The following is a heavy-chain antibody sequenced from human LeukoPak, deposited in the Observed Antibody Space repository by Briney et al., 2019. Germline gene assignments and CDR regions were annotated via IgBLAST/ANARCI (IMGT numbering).Heavy chain of an antibody. CDR3: ARRPYYYGSGSYYYYYMDV. J-gene: IGHJ6*03. Sequence: SETLSLTCTVSGGSFSSGSYYWSWIRQPAGKGLEWIGRIYTSGSTNYNPSLKSRVTISVDTSKNQFSLKLSSVTAADTAVYYCARRPYYYGSGSYYYYYMDVWGKGTTVTVSS. D-gene: IGHD3-10*01. CDR1: GGSFSSGSYY. V-gene: IGHV4-61*02. CDR2: IYTSGST.